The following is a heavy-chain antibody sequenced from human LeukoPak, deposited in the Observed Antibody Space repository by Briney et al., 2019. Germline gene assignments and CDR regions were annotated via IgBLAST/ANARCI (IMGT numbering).Heavy chain of an antibody. D-gene: IGHD6-13*01. J-gene: IGHJ4*02. Sequence: GVSVKVSCKASGGTFSSYAISWVRQAPGQGLEWMGRIIPIFGTANSAQKFQGRVTITTDESTSTAYMELSSLISEDTAVYYCARDCNYGSSCGTQSLFDYWGQGTLVTVSS. V-gene: IGHV1-69*05. CDR3: ARDCNYGSSCGTQSLFDY. CDR2: IIPIFGTA. CDR1: GGTFSSYA.